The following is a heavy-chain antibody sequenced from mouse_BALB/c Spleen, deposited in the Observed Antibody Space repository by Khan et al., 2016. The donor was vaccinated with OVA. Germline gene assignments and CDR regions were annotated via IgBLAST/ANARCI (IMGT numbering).Heavy chain of an antibody. V-gene: IGHV1-9*01. CDR1: GYTFSSYW. Sequence: QVRLQQSGAELMKPGASVKISCKATGYTFSSYWIEWVKQRPGHGLEWIGEILPGSGRNNYNEKFKGKATFTADTYSNTAYMKLSSLTSEDSVVYYCARGNYYGSSAWVGYWGQGTLVTVSA. CDR2: ILPGSGRN. D-gene: IGHD1-1*01. CDR3: ARGNYYGSSAWVGY. J-gene: IGHJ3*01.